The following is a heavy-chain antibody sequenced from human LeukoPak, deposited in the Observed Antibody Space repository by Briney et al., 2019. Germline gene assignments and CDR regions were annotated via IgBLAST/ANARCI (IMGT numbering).Heavy chain of an antibody. V-gene: IGHV3-9*01. CDR2: ISWNSGSI. CDR1: GFTFDDYA. CDR3: AKGNQLLWFGELSEDYFDY. D-gene: IGHD3-10*01. Sequence: ARSLRLSCAAPGFTFDDYAMHWVRQAPGKGLEGVSGISWNSGSIGYADSVKGRFTISRDNAKYSLYLQMNSLRAEDTALYYCAKGNQLLWFGELSEDYFDYWGQGTLVTVSS. J-gene: IGHJ4*02.